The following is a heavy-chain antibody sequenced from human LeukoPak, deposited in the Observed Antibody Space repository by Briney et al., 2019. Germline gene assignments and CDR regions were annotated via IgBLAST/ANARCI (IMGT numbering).Heavy chain of an antibody. Sequence: GGSLRLCCAASGFTFSSYAMSWVRQAPGKGLEWVSAISGSGGSTYYADSVKGRFTISRDNSKNTLYLQMNSLRAEDTAVYYCAKDPLATVTIFDYWGQGTLVTVSS. CDR1: GFTFSSYA. CDR3: AKDPLATVTIFDY. J-gene: IGHJ4*02. D-gene: IGHD4-17*01. CDR2: ISGSGGST. V-gene: IGHV3-23*01.